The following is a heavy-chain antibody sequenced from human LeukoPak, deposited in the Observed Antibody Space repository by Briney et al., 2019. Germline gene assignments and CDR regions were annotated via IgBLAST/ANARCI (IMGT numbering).Heavy chain of an antibody. Sequence: PSETLSLTCGVSGGSVSTMNWWSWVRQSPGKGLEWIGEIFHTGSTNYNPSLKSRVTISVDTSKNQFSLKLSSVTAADTAVYYCARDNWNYGSSMDVWGQGTTVTVSS. CDR3: ARDNWNYGSSMDV. D-gene: IGHD1-7*01. J-gene: IGHJ6*02. CDR1: GGSVSTMNW. V-gene: IGHV4-4*02. CDR2: IFHTGST.